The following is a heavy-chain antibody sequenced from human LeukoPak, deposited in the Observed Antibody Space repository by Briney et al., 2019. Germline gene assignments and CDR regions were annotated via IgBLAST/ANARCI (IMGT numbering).Heavy chain of an antibody. CDR2: ISSSGRKT. Sequence: GGSLRLSCSASGFTFNGYAMSWVRQAPGKGLEWVSSISSSGRKTCYAGSVQGQFSISRDNSKHTLYLQMSSLRAEDTAVYYCARDVGRDYDFWSGPYAALRWFDPWGQGTLVTVSS. V-gene: IGHV3-23*01. J-gene: IGHJ5*02. CDR1: GFTFNGYA. CDR3: ARDVGRDYDFWSGPYAALRWFDP. D-gene: IGHD3-3*01.